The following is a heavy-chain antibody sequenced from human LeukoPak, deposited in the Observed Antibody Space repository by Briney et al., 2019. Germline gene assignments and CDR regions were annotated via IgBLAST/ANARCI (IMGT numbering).Heavy chain of an antibody. CDR1: GLTFKNYA. CDR2: ISWNSGNI. Sequence: GRSLRLSCPASGLTFKNYAMHWVRQAPGKGLEWVSGISWNSGNIGYADSVKGRFTLSRDNAKNSLFLQMNSLRAEDTALYYCAKIGTYSSSSAYIDSCGQGTLVTVSS. D-gene: IGHD6-6*01. J-gene: IGHJ4*02. V-gene: IGHV3-9*01. CDR3: AKIGTYSSSSAYIDS.